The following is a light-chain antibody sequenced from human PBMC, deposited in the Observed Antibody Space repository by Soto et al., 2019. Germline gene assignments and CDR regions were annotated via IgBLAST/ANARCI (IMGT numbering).Light chain of an antibody. V-gene: IGLV2-8*01. Sequence: QSVLTQPASVSGSPGQSITISCTGTSSDVGAYKCVSWYQQHPGKVPKLMIYEVSKRPSGVPDRFSGSKSGNTASLTVSGLQADDEADYYCSSYAGTNTDYVFGTGTKVTVL. CDR2: EVS. CDR3: SSYAGTNTDYV. CDR1: SSDVGAYKC. J-gene: IGLJ1*01.